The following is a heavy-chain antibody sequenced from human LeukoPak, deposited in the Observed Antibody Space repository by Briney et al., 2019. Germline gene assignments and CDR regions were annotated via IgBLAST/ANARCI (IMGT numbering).Heavy chain of an antibody. CDR2: IQYDGNKR. CDR3: ANTMYSSDWSPFDY. V-gene: IGHV3-30*02. CDR1: TFTFSSYG. D-gene: IGHD6-19*01. Sequence: PGGSLRLSCAASTFTFSSYGMHWGRQAPGKGLERVAFIQYDGNKRYYADSVKGRFTISRDNSKNTLYLQMNSLRPEDAALYYCANTMYSSDWSPFDYWGRGTLVTVSS. J-gene: IGHJ4*02.